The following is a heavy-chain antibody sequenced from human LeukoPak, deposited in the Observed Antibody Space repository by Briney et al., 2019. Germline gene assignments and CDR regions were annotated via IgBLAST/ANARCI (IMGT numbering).Heavy chain of an antibody. CDR3: ARGEPPTD. Sequence: ASVKVSCKASGYTYTGYYMHWVRQAPGQGLEWMGWINPNSGGTSYAQKLQGRVTMTRDTSISTAYMELSRLRSDDTAVYYCARGEPPTDWGQGTLVTVSS. CDR1: GYTYTGYY. CDR2: INPNSGGT. J-gene: IGHJ4*02. V-gene: IGHV1-2*02.